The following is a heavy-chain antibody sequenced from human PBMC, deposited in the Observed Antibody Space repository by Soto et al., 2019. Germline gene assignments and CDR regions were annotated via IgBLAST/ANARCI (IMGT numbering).Heavy chain of an antibody. Sequence: QLQLQESDPGLVKPSQTLSLTCTVSGGSISSGGYYWSWIRQHPGKGLEWIGYIYYSGSTYYNPSLKSRVTISVDTSKNQFSLKLSSVTAADTAVYYCARVWGIAARQGPLTFDYWGQGTLVTVSS. D-gene: IGHD6-6*01. CDR1: GGSISSGGYY. CDR2: IYYSGST. CDR3: ARVWGIAARQGPLTFDY. J-gene: IGHJ4*02. V-gene: IGHV4-31*03.